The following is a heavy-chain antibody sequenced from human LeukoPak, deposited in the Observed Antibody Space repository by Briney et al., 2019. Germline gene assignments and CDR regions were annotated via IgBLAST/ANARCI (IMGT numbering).Heavy chain of an antibody. V-gene: IGHV3-23*01. J-gene: IGHJ4*02. CDR3: AKFMNYNDSSRYSSY. Sequence: GGSLRLSCAASGFTFSSYAMSWVRQAPGKGLEWVSAISGSGGSTYYADSVKGRFTISRDNSKNTLYLQMNSQRAEDTAVYYCAKFMNYNDSSRYSSYWGQGTLVTVSS. CDR2: ISGSGGST. D-gene: IGHD3-22*01. CDR1: GFTFSSYA.